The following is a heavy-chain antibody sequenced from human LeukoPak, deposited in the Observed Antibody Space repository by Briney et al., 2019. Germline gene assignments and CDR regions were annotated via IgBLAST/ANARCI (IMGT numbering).Heavy chain of an antibody. CDR1: GFTFSSYS. V-gene: IGHV3-48*01. CDR2: ISSSSSNI. J-gene: IGHJ3*02. D-gene: IGHD3-9*01. CDR3: ARDVLRYFDWLHDSFDI. Sequence: PGGSLRLSCAASGFTFSSYSMNWVRQAPGKGLEWVSYISSSSSNIYYADSVKGRFTISRDNAKNSLYLQMNSLRAEDTAVYYCARDVLRYFDWLHDSFDIWGQGTMVTVSS.